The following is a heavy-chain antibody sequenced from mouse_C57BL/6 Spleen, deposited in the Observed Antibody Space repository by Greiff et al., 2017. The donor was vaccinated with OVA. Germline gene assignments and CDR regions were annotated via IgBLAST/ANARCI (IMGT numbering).Heavy chain of an antibody. CDR3: ARGDSNYDGGYFDY. CDR1: GYSFTGYY. D-gene: IGHD2-5*01. J-gene: IGHJ2*01. Sequence: VQLQQSGPELVKPGASVKISCNASGYSFTGYYMNWVKQSPEKSLEWIGEINPSTGGTTYNQKFKAKATLTVDKSSSTAYMQLKSLTSEDSAVYYCARGDSNYDGGYFDYWGQGTTLTVSS. V-gene: IGHV1-42*01. CDR2: INPSTGGT.